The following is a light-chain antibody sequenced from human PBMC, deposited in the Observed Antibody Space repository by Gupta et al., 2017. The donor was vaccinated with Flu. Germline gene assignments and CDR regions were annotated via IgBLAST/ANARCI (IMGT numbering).Light chain of an antibody. Sequence: EIVLTQSPGTLSLSPGERATLSCRASQSVSSSYLAWYQQKPGQAPRLLIYGASSRATGIPDRFSGSGSGTEFTLTISRLGPEDFAVYYCQQEGSSPRTFGQGTKVEIK. CDR1: QSVSSSY. V-gene: IGKV3-20*01. CDR3: QQEGSSPRT. J-gene: IGKJ1*01. CDR2: GAS.